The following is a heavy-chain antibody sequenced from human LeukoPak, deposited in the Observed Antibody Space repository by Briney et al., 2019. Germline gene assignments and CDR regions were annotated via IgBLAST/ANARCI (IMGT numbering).Heavy chain of an antibody. V-gene: IGHV1-2*02. CDR2: INPNSGGT. J-gene: IGHJ4*02. D-gene: IGHD6-13*01. Sequence: ASVKVSCKASGYTFTGYYMHWVRQAPGQGLEWMGWINPNSGGTNYAQKFQGRVTMTRDTSISTAYMELSRLRSVDTAVYYCARDRDSSSWYDYWGQGTLVTVSS. CDR1: GYTFTGYY. CDR3: ARDRDSSSWYDY.